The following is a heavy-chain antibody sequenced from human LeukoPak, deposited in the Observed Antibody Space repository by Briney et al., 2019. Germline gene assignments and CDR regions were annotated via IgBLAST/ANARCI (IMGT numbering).Heavy chain of an antibody. CDR1: GGTFSSYA. D-gene: IGHD5-24*01. CDR2: IIPILGIA. Sequence: ASVKVSCKASGGTFSSYAISWVRQAPGQGLEWMGRIIPILGIANYAQKFQGRVTITADKSTSTAYMELSSLRSEDTAVYYCARDRPVEMATRTGFDYWGQGTLVTVSS. V-gene: IGHV1-69*04. J-gene: IGHJ4*02. CDR3: ARDRPVEMATRTGFDY.